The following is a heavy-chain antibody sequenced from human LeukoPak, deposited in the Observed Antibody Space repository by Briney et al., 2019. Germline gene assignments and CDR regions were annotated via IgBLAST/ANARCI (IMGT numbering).Heavy chain of an antibody. V-gene: IGHV1-8*01. CDR3: ARVGSSSWYSFDY. Sequence: ASVKVSCKASGYTFTSYDINWVRQATGQGLEWMGWMDPNSGNTGYAQKFQGRVTMTRNTSISTAYMELSSLRSEDTAVYYCARVGSSSWYSFDYWGQGTLVTVSS. CDR1: GYTFTSYD. J-gene: IGHJ4*02. CDR2: MDPNSGNT. D-gene: IGHD6-13*01.